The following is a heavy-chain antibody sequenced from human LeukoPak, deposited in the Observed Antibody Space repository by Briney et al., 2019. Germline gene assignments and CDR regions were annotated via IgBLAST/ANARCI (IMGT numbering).Heavy chain of an antibody. Sequence: SETLSLTRTVSAGSISSYYWTWIRQPPGKGLEWIGYIYYSGSTNYNPSLKSRVAISLDTSKNQFSLKLSSVTAADTAVYYCAREELRDWYFDLWGRGTLVTVSS. D-gene: IGHD1-26*01. CDR2: IYYSGST. V-gene: IGHV4-59*01. CDR1: AGSISSYY. J-gene: IGHJ2*01. CDR3: AREELRDWYFDL.